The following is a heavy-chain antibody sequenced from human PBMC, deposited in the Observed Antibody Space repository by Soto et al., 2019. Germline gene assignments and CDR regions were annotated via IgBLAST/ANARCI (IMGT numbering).Heavy chain of an antibody. D-gene: IGHD3-22*01. CDR1: GGSISSSNR. V-gene: IGHV4-4*02. Sequence: SETLSLTCAVSGGSISSSNRWSWVRQSPGKGLEWIGEIYHSGSTNYNPSLKSRVTISVDKSKNQFSLKLSSVTAADTAVYYCARAVFDSSSYYYPDHWGRGTLVTSPQ. CDR3: ARAVFDSSSYYYPDH. J-gene: IGHJ4*02. CDR2: IYHSGST.